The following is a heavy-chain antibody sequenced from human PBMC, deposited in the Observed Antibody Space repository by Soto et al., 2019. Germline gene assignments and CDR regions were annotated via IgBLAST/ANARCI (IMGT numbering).Heavy chain of an antibody. CDR3: ARHRPHKLTGGDPDFDY. J-gene: IGHJ4*02. CDR2: IYYSGST. D-gene: IGHD3-16*01. Sequence: SETLSLTCTVSGGSISSYYWSWIRQPPGKGLEWIGYIYYSGSTNYNPSLKSRVTISVDTSKNQFSLKLSSVTAADTAVYYCARHRPHKLTGGDPDFDYWGQGTLVTVSS. V-gene: IGHV4-59*08. CDR1: GGSISSYY.